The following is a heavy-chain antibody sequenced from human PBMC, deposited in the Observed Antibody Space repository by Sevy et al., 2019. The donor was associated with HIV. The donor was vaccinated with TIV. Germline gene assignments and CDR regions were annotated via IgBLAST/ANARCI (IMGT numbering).Heavy chain of an antibody. V-gene: IGHV3-23*01. CDR3: AKAPNGYYGSGREGYYFDY. J-gene: IGHJ4*02. CDR2: ISGSGGST. CDR1: GFTFSSYA. D-gene: IGHD3-10*01. Sequence: GGSLRLSCAASGFTFSSYAMSWVRQATGKGLEWVSAISGSGGSTYYADSVKGRFTISRDNSKNTLYLQMNSLRAEDTAVYYCAKAPNGYYGSGREGYYFDYWGQGTLVTVSS.